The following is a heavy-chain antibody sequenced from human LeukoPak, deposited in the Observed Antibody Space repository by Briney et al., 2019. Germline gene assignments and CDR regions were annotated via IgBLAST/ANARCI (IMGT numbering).Heavy chain of an antibody. Sequence: PSETLSLTCAVYGGSFSGYYWSWIRQPPGKGLEWIGEINHSGSTNYNPSLKSRVTISVDTSKNQFSLKLSSVTAADTAVYYCARTNIRGYSYGRFDPWGQGTLVTVSS. CDR2: INHSGST. CDR1: GGSFSGYY. D-gene: IGHD5-18*01. CDR3: ARTNIRGYSYGRFDP. V-gene: IGHV4-34*01. J-gene: IGHJ5*02.